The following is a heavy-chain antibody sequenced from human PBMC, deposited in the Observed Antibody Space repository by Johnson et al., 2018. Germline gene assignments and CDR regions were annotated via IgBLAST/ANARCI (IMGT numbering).Heavy chain of an antibody. CDR1: GGTFSSYA. Sequence: QVQLVQSGAEVKKPGSSVKVSCKASGGTFSSYAISWVRQAPGQGLEWMGGIIPIFGTANYAQKFQGRVTITADESTSTAYMELSSLRSEDTAVYYCARDYCSSTSCYTAGGSDYYYYMDVWGKGTTVTVSS. J-gene: IGHJ6*03. CDR2: IIPIFGTA. D-gene: IGHD2-2*02. CDR3: ARDYCSSTSCYTAGGSDYYYYMDV. V-gene: IGHV1-69*01.